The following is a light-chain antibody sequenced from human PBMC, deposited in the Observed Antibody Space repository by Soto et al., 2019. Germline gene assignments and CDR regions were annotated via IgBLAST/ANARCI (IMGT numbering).Light chain of an antibody. V-gene: IGKV3D-15*01. CDR3: QQYNNWPLT. CDR1: QTVRDN. Sequence: VMTQSPATLSVSQGERATLSCRASQTVRDNLGWYQQKPGQPPRLLIYGATTRATGIPARFSGSGSGTEFTLTISSLQSEDFAVYYCQQYNNWPLTFCGGT. CDR2: GAT. J-gene: IGKJ4*01.